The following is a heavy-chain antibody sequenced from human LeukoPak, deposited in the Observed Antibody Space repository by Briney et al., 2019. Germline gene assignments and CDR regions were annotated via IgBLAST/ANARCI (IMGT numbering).Heavy chain of an antibody. V-gene: IGHV3-66*01. CDR1: GFTFSSYG. Sequence: GGSLRLSCAASGFTFSSYGMHWVRQAPGKGLEWVSVIYSGGSTYYADSVKGRFTISRDNSKNTLYLQMNSLRAEDTAVYYCAGDAYGGNSIWGQGTLVTVSS. J-gene: IGHJ4*02. D-gene: IGHD4-23*01. CDR3: AGDAYGGNSI. CDR2: IYSGGST.